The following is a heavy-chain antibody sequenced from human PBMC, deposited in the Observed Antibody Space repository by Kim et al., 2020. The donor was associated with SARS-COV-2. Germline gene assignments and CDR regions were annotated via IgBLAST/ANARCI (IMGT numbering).Heavy chain of an antibody. V-gene: IGHV3-21*01. Sequence: GGSLRLSCAASGFTFSSYSMNWVRQAPGKGLEWVSSISSSSSYIYYADSVKGRFTISRDNAKNSLYLQMNSLRAEDTAVYYCARDSGYDYVWGSYHNYYYYGMDVWGQGTTVTVSS. J-gene: IGHJ6*02. CDR2: ISSSSSYI. CDR1: GFTFSSYS. CDR3: ARDSGYDYVWGSYHNYYYYGMDV. D-gene: IGHD3-16*02.